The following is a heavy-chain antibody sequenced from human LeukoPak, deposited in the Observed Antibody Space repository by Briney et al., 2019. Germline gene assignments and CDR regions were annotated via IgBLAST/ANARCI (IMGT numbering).Heavy chain of an antibody. D-gene: IGHD2-15*01. V-gene: IGHV1-69*05. CDR3: ARGWYLEYYFDY. CDR1: GYTFTSYG. J-gene: IGHJ4*02. CDR2: IIPIFGTA. Sequence: GASVKVSCKASGYTFTSYGISWVRQAPGQGLEWMGGIIPIFGTANYAQKFQGRVTITTDESTSTAYMELSSLRSEDTAVYYCARGWYLEYYFDYWGQGTLVTVSS.